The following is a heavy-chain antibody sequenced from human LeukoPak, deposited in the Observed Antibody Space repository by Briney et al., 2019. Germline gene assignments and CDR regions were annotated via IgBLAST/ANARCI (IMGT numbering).Heavy chain of an antibody. D-gene: IGHD3-10*01. CDR3: ARAGSTYGRTWLAFDV. V-gene: IGHV1-2*02. CDR1: GYTFTGYY. Sequence: ASVKVSCKASGYTFTGYYMHWVRQAPGQGLEWMGWINPNSGGTNYAQKFQGRVTMTRDTSISTAYMELSRLRSDDTAVYYCARAGSTYGRTWLAFDVWGQGTMVTVSS. CDR2: INPNSGGT. J-gene: IGHJ3*01.